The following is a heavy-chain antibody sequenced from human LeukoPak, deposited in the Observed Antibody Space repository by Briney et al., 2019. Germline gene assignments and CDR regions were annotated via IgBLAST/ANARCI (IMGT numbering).Heavy chain of an antibody. V-gene: IGHV4-34*01. J-gene: IGHJ3*02. CDR3: ARGPPYYDFWSGYYWAFDI. Sequence: SETLSLTCAVYGGSFSGYYWSWIRRPPGKGLEWIGEINHSGSTNYNPSLKSRVTISVDTSKNQFSLKLSSVTAADTAVYYCARGPPYYDFWSGYYWAFDIWGQGTMVTVSS. CDR2: INHSGST. CDR1: GGSFSGYY. D-gene: IGHD3-3*01.